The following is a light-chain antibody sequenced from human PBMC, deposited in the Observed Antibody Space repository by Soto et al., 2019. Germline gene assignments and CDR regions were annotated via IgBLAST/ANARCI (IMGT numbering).Light chain of an antibody. Sequence: EIVLTQSPGTLSLSPGERATLSCRASQRVYKNFLAWYQQKPGQAPRLLINGASNRATGIPDRFSGSGSGTGFSGAIDRLAPEDFAVYFCQQYGSSPATFGGGTKVAIK. CDR3: QQYGSSPAT. CDR1: QRVYKNF. CDR2: GAS. J-gene: IGKJ4*02. V-gene: IGKV3-20*01.